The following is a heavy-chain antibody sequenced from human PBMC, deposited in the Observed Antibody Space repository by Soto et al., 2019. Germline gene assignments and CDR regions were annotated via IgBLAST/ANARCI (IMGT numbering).Heavy chain of an antibody. J-gene: IGHJ4*02. D-gene: IGHD5-18*01. Sequence: ASVKVSCRASGYTFTSYAMHWVRQAPGQRLEWMGWINAGNGNTKYSQKFQGRVTITRDTSASTAYMELSSLRSEDTAVYYCARSPGYSYGDYWGQGTLVTVSS. V-gene: IGHV1-3*01. CDR1: GYTFTSYA. CDR3: ARSPGYSYGDY. CDR2: INAGNGNT.